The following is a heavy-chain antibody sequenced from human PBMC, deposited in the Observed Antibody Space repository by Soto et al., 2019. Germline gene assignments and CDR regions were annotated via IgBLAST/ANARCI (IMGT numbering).Heavy chain of an antibody. CDR1: GLTFSSYA. J-gene: IGHJ4*02. D-gene: IGHD3-3*01. V-gene: IGHV3-23*01. Sequence: GGSLRLSCAASGLTFSSYAMSWVRQAPGKGLEWVSHISNSGRSTKYADSVKGRFTISRDNSKNTLYLQMNSLRAEDTAIYYCWKEALAYYDFWSWGKGTLVTVPS. CDR3: WKEALAYYDFWS. CDR2: ISNSGRST.